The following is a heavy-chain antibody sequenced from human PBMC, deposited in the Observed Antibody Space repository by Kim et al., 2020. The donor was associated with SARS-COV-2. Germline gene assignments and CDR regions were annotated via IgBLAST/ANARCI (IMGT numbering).Heavy chain of an antibody. V-gene: IGHV3-21*01. CDR3: AGDSASYCSSTSCYYYYYYGTVT. D-gene: IGHD2-2*01. CDR1: GFTFSSYS. J-gene: IGHJ6*02. Sequence: GGSLRLSCAASGFTFSSYSMNWVRQAPGKGLEWVSSISSSSSYIYYADSGKGRFTISRDNAKNSLYLQMNSLRAEDTAVYYCAGDSASYCSSTSCYYYYYYGTVTWGEGTTATVT. CDR2: ISSSSSYI.